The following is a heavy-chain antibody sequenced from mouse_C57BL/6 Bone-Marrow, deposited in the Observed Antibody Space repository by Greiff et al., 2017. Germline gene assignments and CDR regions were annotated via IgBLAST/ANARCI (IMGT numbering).Heavy chain of an antibody. CDR1: GYTFTSYW. D-gene: IGHD2-4*01. Sequence: QVQLKESGAELVKPGASVKMSCKASGYTFTSYWITWVKQRPGQGLEWIGDIYPGSGSTNYNEKFKSKATLTVDTSSSTAYMQLSSLTSEDSAVYYCARYYYDCDGFAYWGQGTLVTVSA. CDR2: IYPGSGST. V-gene: IGHV1-55*01. CDR3: ARYYYDCDGFAY. J-gene: IGHJ3*01.